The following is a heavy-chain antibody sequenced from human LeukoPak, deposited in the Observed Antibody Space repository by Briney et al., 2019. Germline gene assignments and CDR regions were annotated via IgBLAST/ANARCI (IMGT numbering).Heavy chain of an antibody. D-gene: IGHD3-22*01. V-gene: IGHV3-30*04. Sequence: GGSLRLSCAASGFTFSSYAMHWVRQAPGKGLEWVAVISYDGSNKYYAGSVKGRFTISRDNSKNTLYLQMNSLRAEDTAVYYCARDRSGGYFHADAFDIWGQGTMVTVSS. CDR3: ARDRSGGYFHADAFDI. CDR1: GFTFSSYA. J-gene: IGHJ3*02. CDR2: ISYDGSNK.